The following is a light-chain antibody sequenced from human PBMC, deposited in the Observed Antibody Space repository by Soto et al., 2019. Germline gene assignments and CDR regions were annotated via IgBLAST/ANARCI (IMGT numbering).Light chain of an antibody. CDR2: GAS. CDR1: QSVSRSY. Sequence: EIVLTQSPGTLSLSPGETATLSCRASQSVSRSYLAWYQHRPGQAPRLLIFGASTRATGIPDRFSGSGSGTDFTLTISRLEPEDFAAYYCQQYGSTPPITFGQGTRLETK. J-gene: IGKJ5*01. V-gene: IGKV3-20*01. CDR3: QQYGSTPPIT.